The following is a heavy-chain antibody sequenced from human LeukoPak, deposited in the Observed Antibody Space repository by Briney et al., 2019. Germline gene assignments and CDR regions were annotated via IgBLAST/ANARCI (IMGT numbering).Heavy chain of an antibody. Sequence: GGSLRLSCAASGFTFSSYGMHWVRQAPGKGLEWVALISSDGNDKLYGDSVKGRFTVSRDDSKSTLYLQMNSLRAEDTAVYYCTTKVIRGNSGDDYDDWGQGTLVTVSS. CDR2: ISSDGNDK. J-gene: IGHJ4*02. CDR3: TTKVIRGNSGDDYDD. V-gene: IGHV3-30*03. CDR1: GFTFSSYG. D-gene: IGHD5-12*01.